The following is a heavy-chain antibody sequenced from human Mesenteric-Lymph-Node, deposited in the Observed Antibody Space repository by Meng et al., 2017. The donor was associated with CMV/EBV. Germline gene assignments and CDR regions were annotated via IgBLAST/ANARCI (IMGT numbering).Heavy chain of an antibody. CDR1: GYTFTGYY. CDR2: INPNSGGT. CDR3: ARDRKDSGSYYSYFDY. D-gene: IGHD1-26*01. J-gene: IGHJ4*02. V-gene: IGHV1-2*02. Sequence: ASVKVSCKASGYTFTGYYMHWVRQAPGQGLEWMGWINPNSGGTNYAQKFQGRVTMTRDMSISTAYMELSRLRSDDTAVYYCARDRKDSGSYYSYFDYWGQGTLVTVSS.